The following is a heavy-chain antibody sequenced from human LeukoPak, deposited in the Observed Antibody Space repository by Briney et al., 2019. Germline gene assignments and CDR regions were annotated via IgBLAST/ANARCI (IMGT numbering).Heavy chain of an antibody. D-gene: IGHD3-10*01. CDR3: ARDSYYYGSGIDY. V-gene: IGHV4-59*01. Sequence: PSETLSLTCTVSGGSISSYYWSWIRQPPGKGLEWIGYISYSGSTNYTPSLKSRVTISVDTSKNQFSLNLSSVTAADTAVYYCARDSYYYGSGIDYWGQGALVTVSS. J-gene: IGHJ4*02. CDR2: ISYSGST. CDR1: GGSISSYY.